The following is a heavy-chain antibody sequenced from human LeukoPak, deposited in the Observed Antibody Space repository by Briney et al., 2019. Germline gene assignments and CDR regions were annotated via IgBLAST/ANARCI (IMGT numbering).Heavy chain of an antibody. CDR3: ARRETTASSRFDP. D-gene: IGHD4-11*01. J-gene: IGHJ5*02. V-gene: IGHV4-59*01. Sequence: SETLSLTCTVSGGSISNYYWSWIRQPPGKGLEWIGNIHYNGNTNYNPSLKSRVTISVDMPKNQFSLKLSSVTAADTAVYYCARRETTASSRFDPWGQGTLVTVSS. CDR1: GGSISNYY. CDR2: IHYNGNT.